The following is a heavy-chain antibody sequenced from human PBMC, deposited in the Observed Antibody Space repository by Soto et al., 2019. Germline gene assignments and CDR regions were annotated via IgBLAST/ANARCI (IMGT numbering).Heavy chain of an antibody. V-gene: IGHV4-59*01. D-gene: IGHD2-15*01. Sequence: SSETLSLTCTVSGGSISSYYWSWIRQPPGKGLEWIGYIYYSGNTNYNPSLKSRVTISVDTSKNQFSLKLSSVTAADTAVYYCARVVRGYCSGGSCPRFDPWGQGTLVTVSS. J-gene: IGHJ5*02. CDR3: ARVVRGYCSGGSCPRFDP. CDR1: GGSISSYY. CDR2: IYYSGNT.